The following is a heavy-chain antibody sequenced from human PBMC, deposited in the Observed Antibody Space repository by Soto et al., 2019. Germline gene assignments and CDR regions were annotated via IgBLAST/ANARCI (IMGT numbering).Heavy chain of an antibody. J-gene: IGHJ4*02. D-gene: IGHD3-10*01. CDR3: APVRQFDKHFSL. Sequence: SETLSLTCTVSGDSLSSSSYFWGWIRQPPGKGLEWIGSRYYTGSTYFHPSLKSRVTIALDTSKNQFILTMTSVTAADTAVYYCAPVRQFDKHFSLWGQGTPVTVSS. CDR2: RYYTGST. CDR1: GDSLSSSSYF. V-gene: IGHV4-39*01.